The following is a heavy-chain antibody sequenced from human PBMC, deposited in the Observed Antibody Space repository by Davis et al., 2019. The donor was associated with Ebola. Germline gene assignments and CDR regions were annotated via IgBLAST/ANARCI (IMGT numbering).Heavy chain of an antibody. CDR1: GGSITNYF. Sequence: GSLRLSCTVSGGSITNYFWSWIRQPPGKGLEWIGNIHYLGNTNYNPSLKSRVTMSVDTSKHQFSLKLSSVTAADTAVYYCARGNYGDYIVLYYYNMDVWGQGTTVTVSS. D-gene: IGHD4-17*01. CDR2: IHYLGNT. CDR3: ARGNYGDYIVLYYYNMDV. J-gene: IGHJ6*02. V-gene: IGHV4-59*01.